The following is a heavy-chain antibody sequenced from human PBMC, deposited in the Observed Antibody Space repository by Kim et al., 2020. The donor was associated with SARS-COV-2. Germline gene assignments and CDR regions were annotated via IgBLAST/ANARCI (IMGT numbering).Heavy chain of an antibody. CDR2: INHSGST. Sequence: SETLSLTCAVYGGSFSGYYWSWIRQPPGKGLEWIGEINHSGSTNYNPSLKSRVTISVDTSKNQFSLKLSSVTAADTAVDYCARTVRGVIFQRRKVGAFD. CDR1: GGSFSGYY. J-gene: IGHJ3*02. CDR3: ARTVRGVIFQRRKVGAFD. V-gene: IGHV4-34*01. D-gene: IGHD3-10*01.